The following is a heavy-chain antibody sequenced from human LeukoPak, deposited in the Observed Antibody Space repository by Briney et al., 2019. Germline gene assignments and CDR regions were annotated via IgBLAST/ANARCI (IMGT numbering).Heavy chain of an antibody. CDR3: AKDYNRGLPDY. Sequence: GSLRLSCAASGFTFSSYSMNWVRQAPGKGLEWVSYISSSSSTIYYADSVKGRFTISRDNAKNSLDLQMSSLRAEDTAVYYCAKDYNRGLPDYWGQGTLVTVSS. CDR1: GFTFSSYS. CDR2: ISSSSSTI. J-gene: IGHJ4*02. D-gene: IGHD2-21*01. V-gene: IGHV3-48*01.